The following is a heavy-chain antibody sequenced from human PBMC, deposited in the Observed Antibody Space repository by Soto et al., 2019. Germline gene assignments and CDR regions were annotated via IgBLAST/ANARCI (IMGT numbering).Heavy chain of an antibody. CDR1: GGTSTIWT. Sequence: QVQLVQSGAEVKKPGASLRVSCETSGGTSTIWTIPWVRQATGQGLQWMGRIVPTLRLTNYAQEFQGRLTITADASTRTAHIELTSLTSEDTAVYYCATDKFGAGRVGVHSWGQGTLVTVSS. J-gene: IGHJ5*02. CDR3: ATDKFGAGRVGVHS. V-gene: IGHV1-69*08. CDR2: IVPTLRLT. D-gene: IGHD3-10*01.